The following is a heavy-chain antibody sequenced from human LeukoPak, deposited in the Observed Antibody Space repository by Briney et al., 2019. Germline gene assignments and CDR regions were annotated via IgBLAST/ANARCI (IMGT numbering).Heavy chain of an antibody. Sequence: ASVKVSCKASGYTFTSYGISWVRQAPGQGLERMGWISAYNGNTNYAQKLQGRVTMTTDTSTSTAYMELRSLRSDDTAVYYCARAARGYFDWLLYYWGQGTLVTVSS. CDR1: GYTFTSYG. J-gene: IGHJ4*02. D-gene: IGHD3-9*01. CDR3: ARAARGYFDWLLYY. CDR2: ISAYNGNT. V-gene: IGHV1-18*01.